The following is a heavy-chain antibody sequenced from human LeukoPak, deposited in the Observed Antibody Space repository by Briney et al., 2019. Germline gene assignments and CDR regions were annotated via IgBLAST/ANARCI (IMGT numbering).Heavy chain of an antibody. Sequence: ASVKVSCKASGYTFTSYGLSWVRQAPGQGYEWMGWVSPYNGNTNYAQKLQGRVTMTTDTSTSTAFMELRSLRSDDTAVYYCSRESRHCSSTSCYSPGTDYWGQGTLVTVSS. CDR2: VSPYNGNT. J-gene: IGHJ4*02. D-gene: IGHD2-2*01. CDR3: SRESRHCSSTSCYSPGTDY. CDR1: GYTFTSYG. V-gene: IGHV1-18*01.